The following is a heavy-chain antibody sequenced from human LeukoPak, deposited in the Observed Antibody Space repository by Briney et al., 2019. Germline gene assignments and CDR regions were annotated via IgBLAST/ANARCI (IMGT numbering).Heavy chain of an antibody. Sequence: GGSLRLSCAASGLAFSSYWMGWVRQAPGKGLEWVGNINQDGSDQYYVDSVKCRFTISRDNAKISLFLQMNSLRAEDTAVYYCARHGAYSFDSWGQGTLVTVSS. V-gene: IGHV3-7*01. CDR2: INQDGSDQ. CDR3: ARHGAYSFDS. J-gene: IGHJ4*02. D-gene: IGHD4-17*01. CDR1: GLAFSSYW.